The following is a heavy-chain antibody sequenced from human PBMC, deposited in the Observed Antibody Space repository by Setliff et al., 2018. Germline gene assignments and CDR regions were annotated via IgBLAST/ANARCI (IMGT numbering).Heavy chain of an antibody. CDR1: GFAFNTYT. CDR2: ITSGGSSV. J-gene: IGHJ4*02. CDR3: AKSSGSSSATNLEY. Sequence: TGGSLRLSCAASGFAFNTYTMNWVRQAPGKGLEWIAHITSGGSSVYYADSVKGRFTIDRDNTNSKLYLQMNSLRVEDTALYYCAKSSGSSSATNLEYLGPGTLVTVSS. V-gene: IGHV3-48*04. D-gene: IGHD3-10*01.